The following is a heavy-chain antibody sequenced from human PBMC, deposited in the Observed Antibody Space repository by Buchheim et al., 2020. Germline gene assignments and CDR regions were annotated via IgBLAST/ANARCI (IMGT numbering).Heavy chain of an antibody. D-gene: IGHD2-21*01. J-gene: IGHJ4*02. CDR3: AKEGTRRGVDFDY. V-gene: IGHV1-2*02. CDR2: INPNSGDT. Sequence: QVQMVQSGAEVKRPGASVKVSCEASGYTFTGYYLHWVRLAPGQGLEWMGWINPNSGDTNYAQRFQSRVTMTRDTSIRTAYMELTSLRSDDTAVYYCAKEGTRRGVDFDYWGQGTL. CDR1: GYTFTGYY.